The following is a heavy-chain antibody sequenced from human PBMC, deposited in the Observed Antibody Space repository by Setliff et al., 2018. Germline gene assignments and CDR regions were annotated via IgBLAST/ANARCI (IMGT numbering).Heavy chain of an antibody. CDR2: IIPIFGTP. CDR1: GGTFSRSA. J-gene: IGHJ6*03. D-gene: IGHD3-22*01. V-gene: IGHV1-69*13. CDR3: ARGPQKFYSDTSGYYYDALYYYYMDV. Sequence: ASVKVSCKASGGTFSRSAISWVRQAPGQGLEWMGGIIPIFGTPTYAQKFQGRVTIIADESTSTTYMELSSLRSEDTAVYYCARGPQKFYSDTSGYYYDALYYYYMDVWGKGTTVTV.